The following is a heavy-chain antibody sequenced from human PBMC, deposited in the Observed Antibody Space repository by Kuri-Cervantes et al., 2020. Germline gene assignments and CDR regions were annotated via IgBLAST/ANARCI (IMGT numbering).Heavy chain of an antibody. D-gene: IGHD5-18*01. Sequence: GSLRLSCAVYGGSFSGYYWSWIRQPPGKGLEWIGEINHSGSTNYNPSLKSRVTISVDTSKNQFSLKLSSVTAADTAVYYCTTAEAAMGLYYYYYMDVWGKGTTVTVSS. J-gene: IGHJ6*03. CDR2: INHSGST. V-gene: IGHV4-34*01. CDR3: TTAEAAMGLYYYYYMDV. CDR1: GGSFSGYY.